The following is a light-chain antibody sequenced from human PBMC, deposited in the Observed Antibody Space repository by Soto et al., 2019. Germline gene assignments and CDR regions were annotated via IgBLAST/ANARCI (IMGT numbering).Light chain of an antibody. CDR1: SSDVGGYNY. V-gene: IGLV2-14*01. Sequence: QSALTQPASVSGSPGQSITISCTGTSSDVGGYNYVSWYQQHPGKAPKLMIYDVSNRPSGVSTRFSGSKSGNTASLTISGLQADDEADYYCCSYTSSSTRLYVFGTGTKLTVL. CDR3: CSYTSSSTRLYV. J-gene: IGLJ1*01. CDR2: DVS.